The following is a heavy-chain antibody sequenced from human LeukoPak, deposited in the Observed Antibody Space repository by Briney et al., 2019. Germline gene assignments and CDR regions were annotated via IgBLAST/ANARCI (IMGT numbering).Heavy chain of an antibody. J-gene: IGHJ4*02. CDR2: ISYDGRNK. CDR3: AKGPLRGTAAAIDY. D-gene: IGHD2-2*01. V-gene: IGHV3-30*18. Sequence: GKSLRLSCAACGFTFNNYGMHWVRQAPGKGLEWVAVISYDGRNKHYPDSVKGRFTISRDISTDTLWLQMDSLRTEDTAVYYCAKGPLRGTAAAIDYWGQGTLVTVSS. CDR1: GFTFNNYG.